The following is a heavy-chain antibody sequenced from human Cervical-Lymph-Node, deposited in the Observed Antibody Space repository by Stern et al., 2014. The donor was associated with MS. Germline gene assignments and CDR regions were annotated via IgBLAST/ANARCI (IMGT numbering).Heavy chain of an antibody. J-gene: IGHJ4*02. V-gene: IGHV4-30-4*01. D-gene: IGHD1-14*01. CDR3: ARVIRTRTTAFDY. Sequence: AQLVESGPGLVKPSQTLSLTCTVSGDFITSGDYYWSWIRQPPGKGLQFLGYIYYSRRTYYIPSLKSRLTMSIDMSKSQFSLQLSSVTAADTAMYYCARVIRTRTTAFDYWGPGTLGAVSS. CDR2: IYYSRRT. CDR1: GDFITSGDYY.